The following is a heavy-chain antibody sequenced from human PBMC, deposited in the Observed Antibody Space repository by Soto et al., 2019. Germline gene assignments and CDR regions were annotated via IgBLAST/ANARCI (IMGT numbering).Heavy chain of an antibody. Sequence: QITLKESGPTLVKPTQPLTLTCTFSGFSLSTSGVGVGWIRQPPGKALEWLALIYWNDDKRYSPSLKSRLTITQHTSTNQEVLTMTHMDPVDTAPYYRAHGLEARGLRGYGMDVWGQGTTVTVPS. V-gene: IGHV2-5*01. CDR3: AHGLEARGLRGYGMDV. CDR1: GFSLSTSGVG. J-gene: IGHJ6*02. D-gene: IGHD6-6*01. CDR2: IYWNDDK.